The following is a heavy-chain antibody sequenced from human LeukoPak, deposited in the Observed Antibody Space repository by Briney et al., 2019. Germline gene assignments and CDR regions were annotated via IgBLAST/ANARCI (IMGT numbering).Heavy chain of an antibody. V-gene: IGHV4-39*07. CDR1: GGSISSSSYY. Sequence: SETLSLTCTVSGGSISSSSYYWGWIRQPPGKGLEWIGEINHSGSTNYNPSLKSRVTISVDTSKNQFSLKLSSVTAADTAVYYCARLGIRYDYVWGSYRYWYYYYYMDVWGKGTTVTISS. D-gene: IGHD3-16*02. CDR2: INHSGST. CDR3: ARLGIRYDYVWGSYRYWYYYYYMDV. J-gene: IGHJ6*03.